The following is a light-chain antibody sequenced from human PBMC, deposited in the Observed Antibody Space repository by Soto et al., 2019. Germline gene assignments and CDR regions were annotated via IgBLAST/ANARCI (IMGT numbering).Light chain of an antibody. CDR3: QEYDGAPIT. J-gene: IGKJ5*01. CDR2: DAS. Sequence: EIVMTQSPATLSVSPGESATLSCRASQSVSSNLAWYQQKPGQAPRLVIFDASNRASGMPERFSGSGSGTDFTLTIARLEPEDFAVYYCQEYDGAPITFGLGTRLEI. CDR1: QSVSSN. V-gene: IGKV3D-15*01.